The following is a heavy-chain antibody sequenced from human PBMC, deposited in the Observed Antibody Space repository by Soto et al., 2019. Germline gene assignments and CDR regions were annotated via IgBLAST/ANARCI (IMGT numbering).Heavy chain of an antibody. J-gene: IGHJ6*02. CDR1: GGSFSGYY. CDR2: INHSGST. CDR3: ARAGRVYYYYYGMDV. Sequence: SETLSLTCAVYGGSFSGYYWSWIRQPPGKGLEWIGEINHSGSTNYNPSLKSRVTISVDTSKNQFSLKLSSVTAADTAVYYCARAGRVYYYYYGMDVWGQGTTVTVSS. V-gene: IGHV4-34*01.